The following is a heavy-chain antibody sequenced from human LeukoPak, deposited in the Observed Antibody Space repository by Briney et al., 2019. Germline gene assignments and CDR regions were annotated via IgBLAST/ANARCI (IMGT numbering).Heavy chain of an antibody. Sequence: GGSLRLSCAASGFTFSSYGMHWVRQAPGKGLEWVAVIWYDGSKKYYEDSVKGRFTISRDNSKNTLYVQMNSLRAEDTAVYYCARDRGSGWYQDYWGQGTLVTVSS. CDR3: ARDRGSGWYQDY. J-gene: IGHJ4*02. D-gene: IGHD6-19*01. V-gene: IGHV3-33*01. CDR2: IWYDGSKK. CDR1: GFTFSSYG.